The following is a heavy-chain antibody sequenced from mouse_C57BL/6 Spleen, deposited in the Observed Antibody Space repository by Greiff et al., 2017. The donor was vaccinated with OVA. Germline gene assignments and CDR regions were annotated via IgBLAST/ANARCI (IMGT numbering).Heavy chain of an antibody. D-gene: IGHD4-1*01. J-gene: IGHJ2*01. V-gene: IGHV1-22*01. CDR3: ARSGGTHFDY. CDR1: GYTFTDYN. Sequence: EVQLQQSGPELVKPGASVKMSCKASGYTFTDYNMHWVKQSHGKSLEWIGYINPNNGGTSYNQKFKGKATLTVNKSSSTAYMGLRSLTSEDSAVYYCARSGGTHFDYWGQGTTLTVSS. CDR2: INPNNGGT.